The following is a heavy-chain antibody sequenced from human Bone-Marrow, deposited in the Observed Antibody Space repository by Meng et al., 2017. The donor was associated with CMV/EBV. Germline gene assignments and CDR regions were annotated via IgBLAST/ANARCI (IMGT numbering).Heavy chain of an antibody. CDR2: INPNSGGT. CDR3: ARISIYGSGSYYYYYGMDV. V-gene: IGHV1-2*02. Sequence: ASVKVSCKASGYTFTGYYMHWVRQAPGQGLEWMGWINPNSGGTNYAQKFQGRVTMTRDTSISTAYMELGRLRSDDTAVYYCARISIYGSGSYYYYYGMDVWGKGTTVTVSS. D-gene: IGHD3-10*01. J-gene: IGHJ6*04. CDR1: GYTFTGYY.